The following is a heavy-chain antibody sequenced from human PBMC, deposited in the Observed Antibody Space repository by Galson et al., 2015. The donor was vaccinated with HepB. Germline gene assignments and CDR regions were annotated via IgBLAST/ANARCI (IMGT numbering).Heavy chain of an antibody. CDR3: ARGGLAVLCSLRFDP. J-gene: IGHJ5*02. V-gene: IGHV3-64*01. D-gene: IGHD6-19*01. CDR2: ISSNGGST. CDR1: GFTFSSYA. Sequence: SLRLSCAASGFTFSSYAMRWVRQAPGKGLEYVSAISSNGGSTYYANTVKGRFTISRDNSKNTLYLQMGSLRAEDMAVYYCARGGLAVLCSLRFDPWGQGTLATVSS.